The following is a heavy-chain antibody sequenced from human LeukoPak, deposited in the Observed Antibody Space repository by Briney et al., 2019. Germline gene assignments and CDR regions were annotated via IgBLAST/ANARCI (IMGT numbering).Heavy chain of an antibody. V-gene: IGHV4-59*01. Sequence: PSETLSLTCTVSGGSISYYYWTWVRQSPGKGLEWIGQIYYTGSTYYNPSLKRRVTISVATSRNQFSLTLTSVTAADTAVYHCARGGTYNDILSFDPWGQGTLVTVSS. CDR2: IYYTGST. D-gene: IGHD3-9*01. CDR3: ARGGTYNDILSFDP. J-gene: IGHJ5*02. CDR1: GGSISYYY.